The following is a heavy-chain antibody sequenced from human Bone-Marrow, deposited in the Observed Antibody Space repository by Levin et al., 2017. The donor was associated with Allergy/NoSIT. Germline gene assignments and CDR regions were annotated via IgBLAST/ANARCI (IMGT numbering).Heavy chain of an antibody. CDR2: IWNDSTKE. V-gene: IGHV3-33*01. D-gene: IGHD3-22*01. CDR1: GFRFSSRG. CDR3: ARDAYYYDSSGYSQHYYYYYGMDV. Sequence: GESLKISCAASGFRFSSRGMHWVRQAPGKGLEWVALIWNDSTKEYYADSVKGRFTISRDKSKNTLYLEMNSLRAEDTAVYYCARDAYYYDSSGYSQHYYYYYGMDVWGQGTTVTVSS. J-gene: IGHJ6*02.